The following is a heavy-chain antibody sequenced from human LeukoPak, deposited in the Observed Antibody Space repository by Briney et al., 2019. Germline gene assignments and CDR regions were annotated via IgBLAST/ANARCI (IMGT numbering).Heavy chain of an antibody. Sequence: GGSLRLSCAASGFTFSSAWMSWVRQAPGKGLEWVCLIKSKPDGETTDYAAPVKGRFSLSRDDSKNTLYLQMNSLKTEDTAVYYCIADWPSETYPSDYWGQGTLVTVSS. CDR2: IKSKPDGETT. CDR1: GFTFSSAW. CDR3: IADWPSETYPSDY. V-gene: IGHV3-15*01. D-gene: IGHD3-3*01. J-gene: IGHJ4*02.